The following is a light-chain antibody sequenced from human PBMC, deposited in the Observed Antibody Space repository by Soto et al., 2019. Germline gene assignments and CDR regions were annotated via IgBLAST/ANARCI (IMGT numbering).Light chain of an antibody. V-gene: IGKV1-5*03. CDR3: QQYNSYPWT. J-gene: IGKJ1*01. Sequence: DVQMTQSPSTLSASVGDRVTIACRASRSISSWLAWYQQKPGKAPKLLIYKASTLESGVPSNFSGSGSGTEFTLTISSLQPEDFATYYCQQYNSYPWTFGQGTKVDSK. CDR2: KAS. CDR1: RSISSW.